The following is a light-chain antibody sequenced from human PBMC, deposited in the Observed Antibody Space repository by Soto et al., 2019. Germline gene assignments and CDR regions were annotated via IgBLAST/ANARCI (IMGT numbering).Light chain of an antibody. Sequence: EIVLTQSPATLSLSPGERATLYCRASQSVSSYLAWHQQKPGQAPRLLIYDASNRATGIPARFSGSGSGTDFTLTISSLEPEDFAVYYCQHRSVWPLTFGGGTKVESK. V-gene: IGKV3-11*01. CDR1: QSVSSY. CDR3: QHRSVWPLT. J-gene: IGKJ4*01. CDR2: DAS.